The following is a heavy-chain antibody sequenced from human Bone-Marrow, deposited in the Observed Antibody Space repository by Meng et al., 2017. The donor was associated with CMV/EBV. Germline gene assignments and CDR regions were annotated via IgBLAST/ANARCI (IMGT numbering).Heavy chain of an antibody. CDR2: MNPNSGNT. D-gene: IGHD2-2*01. V-gene: IGHV1-8*03. CDR3: ARVSTSYTIHEVAVVVPPDY. J-gene: IGHJ4*02. CDR1: GYTFTSYD. Sequence: ASVKVSCKASGYTFTSYDINWVRQATGQGLEWMGWMNPNSGNTGYAQKFQGRVTITTDTSTSTAYMELRSLRSDDTAVYYCARVSTSYTIHEVAVVVPPDYWGQGTLVTVSS.